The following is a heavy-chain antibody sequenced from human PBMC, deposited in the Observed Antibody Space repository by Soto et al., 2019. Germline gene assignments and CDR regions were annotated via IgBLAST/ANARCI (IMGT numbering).Heavy chain of an antibody. V-gene: IGHV3-23*01. CDR3: AKDLRELWGFEY. Sequence: EVQLLESGGGLVQPGGSLRLSCAASGFTFSSYAMRWVRQAPGKGLEWVSGISGSGGSTYYADSVKGRFTISRDNSKNTLYLQMNSLRAEDTAVYCCAKDLRELWGFEYWGQGTLVTVSS. D-gene: IGHD1-26*01. CDR1: GFTFSSYA. J-gene: IGHJ4*02. CDR2: ISGSGGST.